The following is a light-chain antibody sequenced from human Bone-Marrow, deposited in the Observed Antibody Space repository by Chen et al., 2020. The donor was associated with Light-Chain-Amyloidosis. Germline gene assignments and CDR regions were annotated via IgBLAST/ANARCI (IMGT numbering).Light chain of an antibody. Sequence: SYVLPQPSSVSVAPGKPATIACGGNTIGSTSVHWYQQTPAQAPQLVVYDVIDRPSVIPERLSGSNSGNTATLTISRVEAGDEADYYCQVWDRSSDRPVFGGGTKLTVL. V-gene: IGLV3-21*03. CDR2: DVI. J-gene: IGLJ3*02. CDR3: QVWDRSSDRPV. CDR1: TIGSTS.